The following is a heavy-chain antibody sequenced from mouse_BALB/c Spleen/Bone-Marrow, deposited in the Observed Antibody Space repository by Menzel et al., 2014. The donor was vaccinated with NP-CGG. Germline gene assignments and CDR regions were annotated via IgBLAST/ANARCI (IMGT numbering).Heavy chain of an antibody. V-gene: IGHV1-54*01. CDR2: INPGSGGT. D-gene: IGHD2-1*01. J-gene: IGHJ4*01. CDR1: GYAFTNYL. Sequence: VQLQQSGAELVRPGTSVKVSCKASGYAFTNYLIEWVKQRPGQGLEWIGVINPGSGGTNYNEKFKDKATLTADKSSSAAYLQLSSLTSEDSAVYYCARVYGNYDAMDYWGQGTSVTVSS. CDR3: ARVYGNYDAMDY.